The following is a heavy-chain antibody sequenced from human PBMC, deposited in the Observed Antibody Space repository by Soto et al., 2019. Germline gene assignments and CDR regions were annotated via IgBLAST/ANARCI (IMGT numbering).Heavy chain of an antibody. CDR3: ARGLYSGYDLFY. D-gene: IGHD5-12*01. Sequence: SETLSLTCTVSGGSISSYYWSWIRQPPGKGLEWIGYIYYSGSTNYNPSLKSRVTISVDTSKNQFSLKLSSVTAADTAVYYCARGLYSGYDLFYWGQGTLVTVSS. V-gene: IGHV4-59*01. CDR1: GGSISSYY. CDR2: IYYSGST. J-gene: IGHJ4*02.